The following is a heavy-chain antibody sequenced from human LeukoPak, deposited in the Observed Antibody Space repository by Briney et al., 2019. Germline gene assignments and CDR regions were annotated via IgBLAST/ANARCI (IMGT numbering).Heavy chain of an antibody. J-gene: IGHJ6*03. CDR2: IYPADSDT. CDR1: GYTFTNYW. CDR3: ARGPTFVGYYYLDV. Sequence: GESLKISSQGFGYTFTNYWIGGGRQRPGKGLEWMGLIYPADSDTRYSPCFEGQVTISGDKANRAAYLHWSSLKPSDTAIYHCARGPTFVGYYYLDVWGEGTTVTTSS. D-gene: IGHD2-15*01. V-gene: IGHV5-51*01.